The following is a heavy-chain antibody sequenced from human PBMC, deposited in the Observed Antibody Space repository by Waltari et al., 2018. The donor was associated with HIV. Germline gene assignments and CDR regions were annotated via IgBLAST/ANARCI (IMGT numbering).Heavy chain of an antibody. J-gene: IGHJ4*02. V-gene: IGHV3-49*03. CDR2: MRSKAYGGTT. D-gene: IGHD3-9*01. CDR3: LPDYDILTGYLAFDY. CDR1: GFTFGDYA. Sequence: EVQLVESGGGLVQPGRSLRLSCTASGFTFGDYAMSWFRQAPGKGLEGVRFMRSKAYGGTTEYAASVKGRFTISRDDSKSIAYLQMNSLKTEDTAVYYCLPDYDILTGYLAFDYWGQGTLVTVSS.